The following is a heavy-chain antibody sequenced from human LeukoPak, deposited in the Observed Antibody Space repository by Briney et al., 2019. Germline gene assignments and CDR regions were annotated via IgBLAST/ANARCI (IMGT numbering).Heavy chain of an antibody. V-gene: IGHV4-4*02. CDR3: ARIGNYYFDY. CDR1: GGSITQTNY. Sequence: SETLSLTCGVSGGSITQTNYWTWVRQPPGKGLEWIGEVNLQGGTNYNPSLMGRVAISVDKSENHVSLQLTPVTAADTAVYYCARIGNYYFDYWGQGTLLTVSS. D-gene: IGHD1-1*01. J-gene: IGHJ4*02. CDR2: VNLQGGT.